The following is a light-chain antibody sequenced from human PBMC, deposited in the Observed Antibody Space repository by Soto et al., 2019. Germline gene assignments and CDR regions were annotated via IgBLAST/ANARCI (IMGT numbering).Light chain of an antibody. CDR1: QSVSSSY. CDR2: GAS. Sequence: EIVLTQSPGTLSLSPGERATLPSRASQSVSSSYLAWYQQKPGQAPRLLIYGASSRATGIPDRFSGSGSGTDFTLTISRLEPEDFAVYYCQQYGSSPSTFGQGTRLEIK. V-gene: IGKV3-20*01. J-gene: IGKJ5*01. CDR3: QQYGSSPST.